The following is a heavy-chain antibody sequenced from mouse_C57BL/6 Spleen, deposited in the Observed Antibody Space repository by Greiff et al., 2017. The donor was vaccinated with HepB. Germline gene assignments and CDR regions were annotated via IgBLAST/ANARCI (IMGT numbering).Heavy chain of an antibody. CDR2: ISSGSSTI. Sequence: EVQVVESGGGLVKPGGSLKLSCAASGFTFSDYGMHWVRQAPEKGLEWVAYISSGSSTIYYADTVKGRFTISRDNAKNTLFLQMTSLRSEDTAMYYCARSGTGAWFAYWGQGTLVTVSA. D-gene: IGHD3-3*01. V-gene: IGHV5-17*01. J-gene: IGHJ3*01. CDR3: ARSGTGAWFAY. CDR1: GFTFSDYG.